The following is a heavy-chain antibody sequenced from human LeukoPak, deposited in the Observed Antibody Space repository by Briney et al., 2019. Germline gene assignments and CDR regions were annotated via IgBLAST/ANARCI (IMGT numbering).Heavy chain of an antibody. CDR1: GGSISSGGYY. CDR3: ARSSDSSGYPSPDY. D-gene: IGHD3-22*01. J-gene: IGHJ4*02. V-gene: IGHV4-30-2*01. Sequence: SETLSLTCTVSGGSISSGGYYWSWIRQPPGKGLEWIGYICHSGSTYYNPSLKSRVTISVDRSKNQFSLKLSSVTAADTAVYYCARSSDSSGYPSPDYWGQGTLVTVSS. CDR2: ICHSGST.